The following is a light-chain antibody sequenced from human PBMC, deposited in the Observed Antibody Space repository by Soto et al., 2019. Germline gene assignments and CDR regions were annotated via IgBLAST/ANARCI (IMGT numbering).Light chain of an antibody. Sequence: EIVMSQSPATVSVSPGERATLYCRASQSVSSNLAWYQQKPGQAPRLLIYGASTRATGIPARFSGSGSGTEFTLTISSLQSEDFAVYYCQQYNNWPRTFGQGTKVDIK. CDR2: GAS. CDR1: QSVSSN. CDR3: QQYNNWPRT. V-gene: IGKV3-15*01. J-gene: IGKJ1*01.